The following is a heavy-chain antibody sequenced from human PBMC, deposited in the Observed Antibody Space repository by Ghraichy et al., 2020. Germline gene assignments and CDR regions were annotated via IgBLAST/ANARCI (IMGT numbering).Heavy chain of an antibody. V-gene: IGHV1-69*13. CDR2: IIPIFGTA. D-gene: IGHD5-18*01. Sequence: SVKVSCKASGGTFSSYAISWVRQAPGQGLEWMGGIIPIFGTANYAQKFQGRVTITADESTSTAYMELSSLRSEDTAVYYCARGRYSYGRADFDYWGQGTLVTVSS. J-gene: IGHJ4*02. CDR3: ARGRYSYGRADFDY. CDR1: GGTFSSYA.